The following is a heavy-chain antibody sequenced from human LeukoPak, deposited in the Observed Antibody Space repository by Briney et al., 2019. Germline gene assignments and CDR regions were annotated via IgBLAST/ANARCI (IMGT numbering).Heavy chain of an antibody. CDR3: ARDASGSYGGWFDP. J-gene: IGHJ5*02. D-gene: IGHD3-10*01. CDR1: GFTFSSYA. CDR2: ISYDGSNK. Sequence: GGSLRLSCAASGFTFSSYAMHWVRQAPGKGLEWVAVISYDGSNKYYADSVKGRFTISRDNAKNSLYLQMNSLRAEDTAVYYCARDASGSYGGWFDPWGQGTLVTVSS. V-gene: IGHV3-30-3*01.